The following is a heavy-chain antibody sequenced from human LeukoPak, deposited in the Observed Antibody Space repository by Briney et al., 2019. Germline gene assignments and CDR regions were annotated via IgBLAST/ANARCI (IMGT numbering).Heavy chain of an antibody. J-gene: IGHJ4*02. CDR2: INPNSGVT. CDR3: ARLYSYGPTD. V-gene: IGHV1-2*02. Sequence: ASVKVSCKASGYTFTGYYIYWLRQAPGQGPEWMGWINPNSGVTSYARKFQGRVILTRDASISTAYMELSRLRSDDTAVYYCARLYSYGPTDWGQGTLVTVSS. CDR1: GYTFTGYY. D-gene: IGHD5-18*01.